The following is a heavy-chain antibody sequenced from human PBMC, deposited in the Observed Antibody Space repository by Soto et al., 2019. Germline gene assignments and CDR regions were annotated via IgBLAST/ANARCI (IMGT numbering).Heavy chain of an antibody. V-gene: IGHV4-61*01. J-gene: IGHJ4*02. CDR1: GGSVSSGNYY. CDR3: AGGYYYDSSGYSPDFEY. D-gene: IGHD3-22*01. Sequence: SETLSLTCSVSGGSVSSGNYYWSWIRQPPGKGLEWIGYIYYTGSTNYNPSLKSRVTISVDTSKNQFSLTLSSVTAADTAVYYCAGGYYYDSSGYSPDFEYWGQGTLVTVSS. CDR2: IYYTGST.